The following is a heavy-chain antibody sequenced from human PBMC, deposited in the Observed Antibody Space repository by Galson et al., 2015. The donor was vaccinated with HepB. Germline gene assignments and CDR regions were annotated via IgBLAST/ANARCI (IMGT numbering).Heavy chain of an antibody. Sequence: TLSLTCTVSGGSISSGDYYWSWIRQPPGKGLEWIGYIFYSGSSYYNPSLKSRVTMSIDTSKNQFSLKLSSVTAADTAVYYCATTKLARGGYNWFDPWGQGTLVTVSS. V-gene: IGHV4-31*03. CDR2: IFYSGSS. CDR3: ATTKLARGGYNWFDP. CDR1: GGSISSGDYY. J-gene: IGHJ5*02. D-gene: IGHD2-2*01.